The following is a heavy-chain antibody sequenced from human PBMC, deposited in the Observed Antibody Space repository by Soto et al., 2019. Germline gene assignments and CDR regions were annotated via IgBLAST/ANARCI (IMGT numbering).Heavy chain of an antibody. CDR2: IIPIFGTA. V-gene: IGHV1-69*06. CDR1: GGTFSSYA. CDR3: ARDSIFGVVIGYYYGMDV. J-gene: IGHJ6*02. Sequence: SVKVSCKASGGTFSSYAISWVRQAPGQGLEWMGGIIPIFGTANYAQKFQGRVTITADKSTSTAYMELSSLRSEDTAVYYCARDSIFGVVIGYYYGMDVWGQGTTVTVSS. D-gene: IGHD3-3*01.